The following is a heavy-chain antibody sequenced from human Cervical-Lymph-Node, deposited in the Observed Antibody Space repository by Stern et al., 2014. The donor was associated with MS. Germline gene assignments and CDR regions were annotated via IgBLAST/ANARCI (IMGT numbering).Heavy chain of an antibody. CDR2: IWHDGSNK. CDR3: ARDEYDSSGYFYY. J-gene: IGHJ4*02. Sequence: QDQLVQSGGGVVQPGRSLRLSCAASGFIFNTYGMHWVRQAPGKGLEWVAMIWHDGSNKIYADSVKGRFTISRDNSKNTLFLQMTSLRADDTAVYYCARDEYDSSGYFYYWGQGTLVTVSS. V-gene: IGHV3-33*01. CDR1: GFIFNTYG. D-gene: IGHD3-22*01.